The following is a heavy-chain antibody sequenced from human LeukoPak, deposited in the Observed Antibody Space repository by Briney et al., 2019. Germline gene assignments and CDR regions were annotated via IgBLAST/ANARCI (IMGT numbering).Heavy chain of an antibody. V-gene: IGHV4-59*01. CDR2: IYYSGST. J-gene: IGHJ6*03. CDR1: GGSISSYY. Sequence: SETLSLTCTVSGGSISSYYWSWIRQPPGKGLERIGYIYYSGSTNYNPYLKSRVTISVDTSKNQFSLKLSSVTAADTAVYYCARVKGRLYYYYYMDVWGKGTTVTVSS. CDR3: ARVKGRLYYYYYMDV.